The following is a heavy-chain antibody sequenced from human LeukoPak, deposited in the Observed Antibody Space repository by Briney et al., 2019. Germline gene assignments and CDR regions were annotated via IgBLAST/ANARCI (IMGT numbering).Heavy chain of an antibody. CDR3: ASHVDTAMVSDYFDS. J-gene: IGHJ4*02. V-gene: IGHV3-11*01. D-gene: IGHD5-18*01. CDR2: ISSSGSII. Sequence: GGSLRLSCAASAFTFSDYYMSWIRQAPGKGLEWVSHISSSGSIIYYADSVKGRFTISRDNAKNSLYLRMNSLRAEDTAVYYCASHVDTAMVSDYFDSWGQGTQVTVSS. CDR1: AFTFSDYY.